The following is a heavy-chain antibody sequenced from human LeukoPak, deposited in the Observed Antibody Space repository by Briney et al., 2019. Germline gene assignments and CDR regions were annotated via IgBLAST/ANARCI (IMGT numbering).Heavy chain of an antibody. D-gene: IGHD5-12*01. CDR3: AKDIADSGYDSGGFDY. CDR1: GFTFDDYA. CDR2: ISWNSGSI. J-gene: IGHJ4*02. Sequence: GGSLRLSCAASGFTFDDYAMHWVRQAPGKGLEWVSGISWNSGSIGCADSVKGRFTISRDNAKNSLYLQMNSLRAEDMALYYCAKDIADSGYDSGGFDYWGQGTLVTVSS. V-gene: IGHV3-9*03.